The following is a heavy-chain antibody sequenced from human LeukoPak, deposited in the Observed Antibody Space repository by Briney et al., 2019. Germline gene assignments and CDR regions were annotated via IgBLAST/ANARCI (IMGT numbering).Heavy chain of an antibody. CDR1: GFTFSSYS. Sequence: GGSLRLSCAASGFTFSSYSMNWVRLAPGKGLEWVSSISFSSSYIYYADSVRGRFTISRDNSRNTMYLQMNSLRAEDAAVYYCAKAPVTSCRGAFCYPFDPWGQGTLVTVSS. D-gene: IGHD2-15*01. CDR2: ISFSSSYI. CDR3: AKAPVTSCRGAFCYPFDP. J-gene: IGHJ5*02. V-gene: IGHV3-21*04.